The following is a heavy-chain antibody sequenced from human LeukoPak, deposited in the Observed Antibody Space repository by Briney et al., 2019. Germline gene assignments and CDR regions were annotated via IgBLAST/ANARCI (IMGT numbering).Heavy chain of an antibody. CDR1: GFIFSDYY. J-gene: IGHJ4*02. D-gene: IGHD2-15*01. CDR3: AKTKRYCSGGSCYWPSDF. V-gene: IGHV3-11*03. CDR2: ISSGSSYT. Sequence: PGGSLRLSCAASGFIFSDYYMSWIRQAPGKGLEWVSDISSGSSYTNYAESVQGRFSISRDNAKNSLFLQMTSLRVEDTAVYYCAKTKRYCSGGSCYWPSDFWGQGTLVTVSS.